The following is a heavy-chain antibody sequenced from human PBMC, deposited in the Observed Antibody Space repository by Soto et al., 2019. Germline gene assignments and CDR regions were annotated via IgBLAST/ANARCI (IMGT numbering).Heavy chain of an antibody. J-gene: IGHJ4*02. V-gene: IGHV4-34*01. CDR3: ARGLGIAAAGNYY. D-gene: IGHD6-13*01. Sequence: KSSETLSLTCAVYGGSFSGYYWSWIRQPPGKGLEWIGEINHSGSTNYNPSLKSRVTISVDTSKNQFSLRLSSVTAADTAVYYCARGLGIAAAGNYYWGQGTLVTVSS. CDR2: INHSGST. CDR1: GGSFSGYY.